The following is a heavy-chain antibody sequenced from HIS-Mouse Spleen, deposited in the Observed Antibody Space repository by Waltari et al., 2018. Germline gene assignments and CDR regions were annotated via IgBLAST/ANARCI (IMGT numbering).Heavy chain of an antibody. V-gene: IGHV3-53*01. CDR3: ARDGFWSGYYAFDI. CDR2: IYSGGST. D-gene: IGHD3-3*01. Sequence: KGLEWVSVIYSGGSTYYADSVKGRFTISRDNSKNTLYLQMNSLRAEDTAVYYCARDGFWSGYYAFDIWGQGTMVTVSS. J-gene: IGHJ3*02.